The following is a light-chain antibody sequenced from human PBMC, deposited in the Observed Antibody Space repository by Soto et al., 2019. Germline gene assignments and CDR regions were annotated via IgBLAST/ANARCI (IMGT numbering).Light chain of an antibody. J-gene: IGKJ1*01. V-gene: IGKV3-20*01. CDR1: QSVTNDY. CDR3: QQYSHSPWT. CDR2: GIS. Sequence: ESVLTQTPGTLSLSPGERAALSCRVSQSVTNDYLAWYRQKPCQSPSLLIYGISSRAAGIPDRFSGSGSGTEFTLTISSLEPEDSAVYFCQQYSHSPWTFGQGTKVAI.